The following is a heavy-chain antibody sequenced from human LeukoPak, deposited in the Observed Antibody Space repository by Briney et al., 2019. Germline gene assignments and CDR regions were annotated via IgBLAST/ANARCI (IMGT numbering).Heavy chain of an antibody. CDR1: NGPISSYY. D-gene: IGHD3-22*01. CDR3: ARQNYFDSPGYYYFDY. J-gene: IGHJ4*02. V-gene: IGHV4-59*08. Sequence: SETLSLTCTVSNGPISSYYWSWIRQPPGQGLEWIGYIHYSGTTNYNPSLRSRVTMSVDTSRNQFSLKLRSVTAADTAVYYCARQNYFDSPGYYYFDYWGQGTLVTVSS. CDR2: IHYSGTT.